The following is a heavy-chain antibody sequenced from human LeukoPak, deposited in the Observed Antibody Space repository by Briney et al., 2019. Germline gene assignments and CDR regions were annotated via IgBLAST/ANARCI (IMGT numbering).Heavy chain of an antibody. CDR3: ARTLVYCTNGVCYPGRFDY. J-gene: IGHJ4*02. V-gene: IGHV4-34*01. Sequence: PSETLSLTCAVYGGSFSGYYWSWIRQSPGKGLEWIGEINHSGSTNYNPSLKSRVTISVDTSKNQFSLKLSSVTAADTAVYYCARTLVYCTNGVCYPGRFDYWGQGTLVTVSS. D-gene: IGHD2-8*01. CDR1: GGSFSGYY. CDR2: INHSGST.